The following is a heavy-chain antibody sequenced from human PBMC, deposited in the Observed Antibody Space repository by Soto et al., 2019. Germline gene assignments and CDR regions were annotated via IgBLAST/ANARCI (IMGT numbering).Heavy chain of an antibody. CDR1: GYTFTSYS. CDR3: AREMYSYGSGSFNYYYGMDV. V-gene: IGHV1-3*04. CDR2: INTDNGDA. J-gene: IGHJ6*02. D-gene: IGHD3-10*01. Sequence: VASVKVSCKASGYTFTSYSIHWVRQAPGQGLEWIGWINTDNGDAKYSQKFQGRVTVTRDTSATTAYMEVSSLRSEDTAVYYCAREMYSYGSGSFNYYYGMDVWGQGTTVTVSS.